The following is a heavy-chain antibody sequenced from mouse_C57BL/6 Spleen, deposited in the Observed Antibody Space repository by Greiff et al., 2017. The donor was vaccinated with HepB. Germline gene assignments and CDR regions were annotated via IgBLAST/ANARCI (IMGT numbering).Heavy chain of an antibody. CDR2: TNPTNGRT. V-gene: IGHV1S81*02. CDR3: ARIKKIVATYFDY. CDR1: GYTFTSYW. D-gene: IGHD1-1*01. Sequence: VQLQQSGAELVKAGASVKMSCKASGYTFTSYWMHWVKQRLGQGLEWFAETNPTNGRTYYNEKFKSKATLTVDKSSSTAYMLLRGPTFEDSAVYYCARIKKIVATYFDYWGQGTTLIVSS. J-gene: IGHJ2*01.